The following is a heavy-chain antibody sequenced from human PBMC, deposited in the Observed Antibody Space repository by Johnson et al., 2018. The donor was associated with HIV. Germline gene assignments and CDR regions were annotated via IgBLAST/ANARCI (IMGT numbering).Heavy chain of an antibody. CDR3: AKLTAYDSSGWYRDDAFDI. CDR2: ISWNSHIV. J-gene: IGHJ3*02. Sequence: VQLVESGGVVVQPGGSLRLSCAASGFTFDDYAMHWVRQPPGQGLEWVAGISWNSHIVDYADSVKGRVTISRDNSMNTLYLNMNSLRAEDTAVYYCAKLTAYDSSGWYRDDAFDIWGQGTMVTVSS. D-gene: IGHD3-22*01. CDR1: GFTFDDYA. V-gene: IGHV3-9*01.